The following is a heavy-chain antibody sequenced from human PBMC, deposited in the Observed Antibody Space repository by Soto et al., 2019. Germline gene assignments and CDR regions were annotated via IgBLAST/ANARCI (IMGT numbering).Heavy chain of an antibody. J-gene: IGHJ4*02. Sequence: PSETLSLTCAVCGGSFSGYYWSWIRQPPGKGLEWIGEINHSGSTNYNPSLKSRVTISVDTSKNQFSLKLSSVTAADTAVYYCARGLSPSDYYDSSGYYNYWRQGTLVTVSS. CDR1: GGSFSGYY. CDR3: ARGLSPSDYYDSSGYYNY. CDR2: INHSGST. D-gene: IGHD3-22*01. V-gene: IGHV4-34*01.